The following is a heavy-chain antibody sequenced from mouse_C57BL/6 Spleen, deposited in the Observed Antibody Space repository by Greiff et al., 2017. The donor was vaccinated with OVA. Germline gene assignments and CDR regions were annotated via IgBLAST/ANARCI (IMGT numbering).Heavy chain of an antibody. D-gene: IGHD1-1*01. CDR1: GFTFSDYY. J-gene: IGHJ4*01. CDR3: ARDTDAMDY. Sequence: EVQVVESEGGLVQPGSSMKLSCTASGFTFSDYYMAWVRQVPEKGLVWVANINYDGSSTYYLDSLKSRFIISRDNAKNILYLQMSSLKSEDTATYYCARDTDAMDYWGQGTSVTVSS. V-gene: IGHV5-16*01. CDR2: INYDGSST.